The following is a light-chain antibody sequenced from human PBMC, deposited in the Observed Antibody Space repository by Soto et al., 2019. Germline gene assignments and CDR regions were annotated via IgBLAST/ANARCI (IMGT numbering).Light chain of an antibody. CDR3: QQYGFSPMYT. J-gene: IGKJ2*01. CDR1: QSLSAF. CDR2: GAS. V-gene: IGKV3-20*01. Sequence: EIVLTQSPGTLSLSPGERATLSCRASQSLSAFLAWYQQQPGQAPRLLIYGASTRATGIPDRFSGSGSGTDFILTISRLEPEDFGVYYCQQYGFSPMYTFGQGTKLEI.